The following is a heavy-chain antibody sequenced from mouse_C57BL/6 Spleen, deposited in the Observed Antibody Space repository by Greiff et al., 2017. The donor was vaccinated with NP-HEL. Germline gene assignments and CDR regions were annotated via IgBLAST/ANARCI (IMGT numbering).Heavy chain of an antibody. D-gene: IGHD2-1*01. Sequence: VQLQQSGAELVKPGASVKLSCTASGFNIKDYYMHWVKQRTEQGLEWIGRIDPEDGEPKYAPKFQGKATITADTPSNTAYLQLSSLTSEDTAVYYCARSYYGNPFAYWGQGTLVTVSA. V-gene: IGHV14-2*01. CDR2: IDPEDGEP. CDR3: ARSYYGNPFAY. J-gene: IGHJ3*01. CDR1: GFNIKDYY.